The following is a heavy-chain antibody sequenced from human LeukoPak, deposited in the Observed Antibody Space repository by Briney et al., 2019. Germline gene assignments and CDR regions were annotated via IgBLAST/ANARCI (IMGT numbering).Heavy chain of an antibody. D-gene: IGHD1-26*01. CDR1: GGSISTYY. CDR2: ICNSGST. J-gene: IGHJ4*02. Sequence: SETLSLTCTVSGGSISTYYWSWIRQPPGKGLEWIGYICNSGSTNYNPPLKSRVTISEDTSKNQYCLKLSSVTAADTAVYYCARHSGRYYDFDYWGQGTLVTVSS. V-gene: IGHV4-59*08. CDR3: ARHSGRYYDFDY.